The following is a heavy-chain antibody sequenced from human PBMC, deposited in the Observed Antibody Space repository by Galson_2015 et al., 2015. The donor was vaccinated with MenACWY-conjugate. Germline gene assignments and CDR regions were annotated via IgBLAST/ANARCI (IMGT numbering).Heavy chain of an antibody. V-gene: IGHV4-61*01. CDR1: GGSVNSGQYY. J-gene: IGHJ5*02. D-gene: IGHD2-2*01. CDR2: IHNSGYT. Sequence: SEPLSLTCTVSGGSVNSGQYYWSWDRQPPGKDLDWIGYIHNSGYTKYNPSLRSRVTISLDTSKNQFSLMLSSVTAADTAVYYCARWPQGYCSTINCFVWFDPWGQGTLVTVSS. CDR3: ARWPQGYCSTINCFVWFDP.